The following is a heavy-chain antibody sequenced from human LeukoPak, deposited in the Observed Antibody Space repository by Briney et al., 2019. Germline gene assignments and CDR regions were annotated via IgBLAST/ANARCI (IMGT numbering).Heavy chain of an antibody. CDR1: GYTFTGYY. CDR3: ARDDNFAGWEY. J-gene: IGHJ4*02. V-gene: IGHV1-18*04. D-gene: IGHD1-26*01. Sequence: GASVKVSCKASGYTFTGYYMHWVRQAPGQGLEWMGWISAYNGNTNYAQKLQGRVTMTTDTSTSTAYMELRSLRSDDTAVYYCARDDNFAGWEYWGQGTLVTVSS. CDR2: ISAYNGNT.